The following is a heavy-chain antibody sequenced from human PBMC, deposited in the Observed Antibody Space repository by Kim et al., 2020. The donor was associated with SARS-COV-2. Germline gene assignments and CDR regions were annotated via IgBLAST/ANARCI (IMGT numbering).Heavy chain of an antibody. Sequence: SETLSLTCAVYGGSFSGYYWSWIRQPPGKGLEWIGEINHSGSTNYNPSLKSRVTISVDTSKNQFSLKLSSVTAADTAVYYCARGGENIAAAGGWIDPWG. CDR3: ARGGENIAAAGGWIDP. CDR1: GGSFSGYY. CDR2: INHSGST. V-gene: IGHV4-34*01. J-gene: IGHJ5*02. D-gene: IGHD6-13*01.